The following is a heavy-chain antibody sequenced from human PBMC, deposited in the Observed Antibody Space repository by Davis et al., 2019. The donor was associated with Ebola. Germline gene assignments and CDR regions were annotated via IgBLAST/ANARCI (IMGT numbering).Heavy chain of an antibody. CDR1: GFTFSSYW. J-gene: IGHJ5*02. V-gene: IGHV3-74*01. CDR3: ARAIRTYYYDSSGRVEGNWFDP. Sequence: GESLKISCAASGFTFSSYWMRWVRQAPGKGLVWVSRINSDGSSTSYADSVKGRFTISRDNAKNSLYLQMNSLRAEDTAVYYCARAIRTYYYDSSGRVEGNWFDPWGQGTLVTVSS. D-gene: IGHD3-22*01. CDR2: INSDGSST.